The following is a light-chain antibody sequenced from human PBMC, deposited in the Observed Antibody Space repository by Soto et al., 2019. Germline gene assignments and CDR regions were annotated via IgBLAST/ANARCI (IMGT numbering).Light chain of an antibody. CDR1: TSNVGSYNY. Sequence: QSALTQPPSASGSPGQSVTISCTGTTSNVGSYNYVSWYQQHPGKAPKLIIYEISKRPSGVPDRFSGSKSGNTASLTVSGLQAEDEADYYCSSYAGSKNLVFGGGTKLTVL. CDR2: EIS. V-gene: IGLV2-8*01. CDR3: SSYAGSKNLV. J-gene: IGLJ2*01.